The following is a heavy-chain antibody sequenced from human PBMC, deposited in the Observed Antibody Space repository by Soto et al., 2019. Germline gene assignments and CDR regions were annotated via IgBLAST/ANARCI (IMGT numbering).Heavy chain of an antibody. V-gene: IGHV1-8*01. CDR2: MNPNSGET. D-gene: IGHD3-10*01. CDR3: ARVKMAARTLWNNRFHP. CDR1: GYTFTDYD. J-gene: IGHJ5*02. Sequence: QEQLVQSGAEVKKPGASVQVSCKTSGYTFTDYDINWVRQGTGQGLEWIGWMNPNSGETGYAQKFQGRVTITRTKSLSTADLELSSLRTEDTAIYYCARVKMAARTLWNNRFHPWAHGSLLTIS.